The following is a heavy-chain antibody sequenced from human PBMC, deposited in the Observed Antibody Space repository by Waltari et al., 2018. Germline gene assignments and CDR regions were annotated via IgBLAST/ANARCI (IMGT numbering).Heavy chain of an antibody. D-gene: IGHD6-13*01. CDR1: GGSISSYY. Sequence: QVQLQESGPGLVKPSETLSLTCTVSGGSISSYYWSWIRQPAGKGLEWIGRIYTSGSTNYNPSLKSRVTISVDTSKNQFSLKLSSVTAADTAVYYCARVGGSSWYRGVYYFDYWGQGTLVTVSS. CDR3: ARVGGSSWYRGVYYFDY. J-gene: IGHJ4*02. CDR2: IYTSGST. V-gene: IGHV4-4*07.